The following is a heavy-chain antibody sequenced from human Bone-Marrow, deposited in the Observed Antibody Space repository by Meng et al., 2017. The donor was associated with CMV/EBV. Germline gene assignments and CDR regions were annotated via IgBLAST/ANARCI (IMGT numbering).Heavy chain of an antibody. V-gene: IGHV1-69*05. D-gene: IGHD2-2*01. CDR1: GGTFSSYA. CDR3: ARGVCSSTACKFYYYGMDV. CDR2: IIPIFGTA. Sequence: SVKVSCKASGGTFSSYAISWVRQAPGQGLEWMGGIIPIFGTANYAQKFQGRVTITTDESTSTAYMELSSLRSEDTAVYYCARGVCSSTACKFYYYGMDVWGQGTTVTVSS. J-gene: IGHJ6*02.